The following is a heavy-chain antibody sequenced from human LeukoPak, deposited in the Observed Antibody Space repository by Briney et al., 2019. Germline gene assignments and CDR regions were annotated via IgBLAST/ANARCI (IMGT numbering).Heavy chain of an antibody. D-gene: IGHD5-18*01. Sequence: ESLKISCKGSGYSFSSYWVAWVRQMPGEGLEWMGIIYPGDSDTRYSPSFQGQVTISADKSISYAYLQWSSLKASDSAVYYCARIPDTTVGFYYYAMDVWGQGTTVTVSS. CDR1: GYSFSSYW. CDR2: IYPGDSDT. V-gene: IGHV5-51*01. CDR3: ARIPDTTVGFYYYAMDV. J-gene: IGHJ6*02.